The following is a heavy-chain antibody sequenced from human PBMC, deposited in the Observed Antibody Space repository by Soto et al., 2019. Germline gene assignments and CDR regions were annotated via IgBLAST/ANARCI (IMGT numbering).Heavy chain of an antibody. CDR3: AKDGVGWELLERSYFDY. CDR1: GFTFSSYG. J-gene: IGHJ4*02. CDR2: ISYDGSNK. D-gene: IGHD1-26*01. V-gene: IGHV3-30*18. Sequence: QVQLVESGGGVVQPGRSLRLSCAASGFTFSSYGMHWVRQAPGKGLEWVAVISYDGSNKYYADSVKGRFTISRDNSKNTLYLQMNSRRAEDTAVYYCAKDGVGWELLERSYFDYWGQGTLVTVSS.